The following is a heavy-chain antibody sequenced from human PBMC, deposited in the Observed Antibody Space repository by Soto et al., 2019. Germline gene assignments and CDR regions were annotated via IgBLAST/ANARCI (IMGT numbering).Heavy chain of an antibody. CDR2: TYYRSKWYN. V-gene: IGHV6-1*01. J-gene: IGHJ4*02. CDR3: ARGLGDILTGYYYYFDY. Sequence: SQTLSLTCAISGDSVSSNSAAWNWIRQSPSRGLEWLGRTYYRSKWYNDYAVSVKSRITINPDTSKNQFSLQLNSVTLEDTAVYYCARGLGDILTGYYYYFDYWGQGTLVTVSS. D-gene: IGHD3-9*01. CDR1: GDSVSSNSAA.